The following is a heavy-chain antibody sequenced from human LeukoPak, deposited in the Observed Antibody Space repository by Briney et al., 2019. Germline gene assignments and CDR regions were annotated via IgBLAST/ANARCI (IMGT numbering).Heavy chain of an antibody. Sequence: KPGGSLRLSCAASGFTFSDYYMSWIRQAPGKGLEWVSYISSSGSTIYYADSVKGRFTISRDNAKNSLYLQMNSLRAEDTAVYYCARRASNHIRIYYYYYMDVWGKGTTVTVSS. J-gene: IGHJ6*03. V-gene: IGHV3-11*04. CDR1: GFTFSDYY. CDR2: ISSSGSTI. D-gene: IGHD4-11*01. CDR3: ARRASNHIRIYYYYYMDV.